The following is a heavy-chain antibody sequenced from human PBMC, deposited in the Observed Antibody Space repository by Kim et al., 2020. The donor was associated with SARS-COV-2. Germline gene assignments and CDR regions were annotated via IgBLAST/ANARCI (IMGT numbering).Heavy chain of an antibody. CDR2: T. CDR3: ARADYGGNLDY. D-gene: IGHD4-17*01. J-gene: IGHJ4*02. V-gene: IGHV4-30-2*05. Sequence: TDYTPPLKGRVTTSVDTSKIPFSLELSAVTAADTAVYYCARADYGGNLDYWGQGTLVTVSS.